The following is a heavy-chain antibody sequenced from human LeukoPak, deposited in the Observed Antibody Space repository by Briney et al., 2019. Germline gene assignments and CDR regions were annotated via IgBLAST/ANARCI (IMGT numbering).Heavy chain of an antibody. J-gene: IGHJ4*02. CDR3: AKPLGGSYLFDR. CDR1: AFTLSNYA. V-gene: IGHV3-48*01. Sequence: GGSLRLSCAGSAFTLSNYAINWVRQAPGKGPEWLSYISSSGSTILYADSVKGRFTISRDNAKNSLYLQMNSLRAEDTAVYYCAKPLGGSYLFDRWGQGTLVTVSS. CDR2: ISSSGSTI. D-gene: IGHD1-26*01.